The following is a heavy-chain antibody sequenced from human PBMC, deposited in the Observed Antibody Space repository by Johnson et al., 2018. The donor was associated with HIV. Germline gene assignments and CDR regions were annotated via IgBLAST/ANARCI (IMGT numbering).Heavy chain of an antibody. D-gene: IGHD3-22*01. CDR1: GFNFSTHA. V-gene: IGHV3-23*04. CDR2: ISGSGGST. Sequence: VQLVESGGGLVQQGGSLRLSCAASGFNFSTHAMSWVRQAPGKGLEWVSGISGSGGSTYYADSGKGRFTISRDNSKNTLYLQMNSLRAEDTAVYYCARGYYYDSSGSDDAFDIWGQGTMVTVSS. J-gene: IGHJ3*02. CDR3: ARGYYYDSSGSDDAFDI.